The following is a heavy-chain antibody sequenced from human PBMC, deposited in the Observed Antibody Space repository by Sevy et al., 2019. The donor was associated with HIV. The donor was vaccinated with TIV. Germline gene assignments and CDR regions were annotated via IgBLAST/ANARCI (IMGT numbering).Heavy chain of an antibody. CDR3: AKGVVVAVIDAFDI. D-gene: IGHD2-15*01. J-gene: IGHJ3*02. CDR1: VFTFDDYA. Sequence: GGSLRLSCAASVFTFDDYAMHWVRQAPGKGLEWVSGISWNSGSIGYADSVKGRFTISRDNAKNSLYLQMNSLRAEDTALYYCAKGVVVAVIDAFDIWGQGTMVTVSS. CDR2: ISWNSGSI. V-gene: IGHV3-9*01.